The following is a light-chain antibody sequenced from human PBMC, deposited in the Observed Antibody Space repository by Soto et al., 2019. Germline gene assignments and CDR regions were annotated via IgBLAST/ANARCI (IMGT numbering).Light chain of an antibody. CDR3: ATWDDSLNGPV. V-gene: IGLV1-44*01. J-gene: IGLJ2*01. CDR1: SSNIGSNT. CDR2: SNN. Sequence: QSVLTQPPSASGTPGQRVTISCSGSSSNIGSNTVNWYHQLPGTAPKLLIHSNNQRPSGVPDRFSGSKSGTSASLAISGLQSEDEADYYCATWDDSLNGPVFGGGTQLTVL.